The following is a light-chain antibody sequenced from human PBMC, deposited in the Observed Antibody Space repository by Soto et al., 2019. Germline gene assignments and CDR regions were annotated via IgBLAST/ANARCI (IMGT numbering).Light chain of an antibody. V-gene: IGKV3-11*01. J-gene: IGKJ5*01. CDR2: DAS. CDR1: QSVSHK. Sequence: EIVMTQSPATLSVSPGERATLSCRASQSVSHKLAWYQQKPGQAPRLLIYDASNRATGIPDRFSGSGSGTDFTLTISRLEPEDFAVYYCQQRSNWPPITFGQGTRLEIK. CDR3: QQRSNWPPIT.